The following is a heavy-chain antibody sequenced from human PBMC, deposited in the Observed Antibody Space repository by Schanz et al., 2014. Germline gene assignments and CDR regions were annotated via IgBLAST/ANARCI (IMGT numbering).Heavy chain of an antibody. D-gene: IGHD2-15*01. V-gene: IGHV3-23*04. Sequence: VQLVESGGGVVQPGGSLRLSCAASGFIFSNYGMHWVRQAPGKGLEWVSAISGSGGSTYYADSVKGRFTISRDNSKNILYLQMNSLRAEDTAVYYCAKARRKSNCSGGRCFHYSYYGMDVWGQGTTVTVSS. CDR1: GFIFSNYG. CDR3: AKARRKSNCSGGRCFHYSYYGMDV. CDR2: ISGSGGST. J-gene: IGHJ6*02.